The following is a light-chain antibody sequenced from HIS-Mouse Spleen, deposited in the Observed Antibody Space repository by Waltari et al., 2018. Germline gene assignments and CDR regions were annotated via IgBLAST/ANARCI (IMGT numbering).Light chain of an antibody. J-gene: IGKJ1*01. Sequence: IVLTQSPAPLSSSPGERATLPCRASQSVSSYLAWYQQKPGQAPRLLIYDASNRATGIPARFSGSGSGTDFTLTISSLEPEDFAVYYCQQRSNWPPTFGQGTKVEIK. CDR2: DAS. CDR1: QSVSSY. CDR3: QQRSNWPPT. V-gene: IGKV3-11*01.